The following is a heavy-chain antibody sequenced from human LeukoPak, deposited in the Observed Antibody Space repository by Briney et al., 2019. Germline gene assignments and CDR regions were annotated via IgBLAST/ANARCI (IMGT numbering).Heavy chain of an antibody. J-gene: IGHJ4*02. CDR3: AKDVYKYDSRGYGFDY. CDR1: GFTFDDYA. V-gene: IGHV3-9*01. Sequence: PGRSLRLSCAASGFTFDDYAMHWVRQAPGKGLEWVSGISWNSGSIGYADSVKGRFTISRDNAKNSLYLQMNSLRAEDTALYYCAKDVYKYDSRGYGFDYWGQGTLVTVSS. CDR2: ISWNSGSI. D-gene: IGHD3-22*01.